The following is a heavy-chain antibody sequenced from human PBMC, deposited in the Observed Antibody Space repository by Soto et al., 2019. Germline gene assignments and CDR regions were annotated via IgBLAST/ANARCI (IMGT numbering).Heavy chain of an antibody. V-gene: IGHV1-18*01. Sequence: QVQLVQSGDEVRKPGSSVKVSCKASGYIFVNYGIAWVRQAPGQGLEWMGWISPYSGNTHYASKVQGRLTRTTNTSPSTVYTAMGSLTSGDTAVYYCAMVDNYATPTPQDVWGQGTTVTVSS. CDR2: ISPYSGNT. J-gene: IGHJ6*02. CDR1: GYIFVNYG. D-gene: IGHD5-12*01. CDR3: AMVDNYATPTPQDV.